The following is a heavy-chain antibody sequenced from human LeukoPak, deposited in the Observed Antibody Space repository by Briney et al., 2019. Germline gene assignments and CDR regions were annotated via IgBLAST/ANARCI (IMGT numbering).Heavy chain of an antibody. D-gene: IGHD6-19*01. V-gene: IGHV3-23*01. CDR3: AKDPLGAVAATGDY. CDR1: GFTFSSYA. J-gene: IGHJ4*02. Sequence: PGGSLRLSCAASGFTFSSYAMSWVRQAPGKGLEWVSTVSTSGGSTYYADSVKGRFTISRDNSKKTLYLQMKSLRAEDTAVYYCAKDPLGAVAATGDYWGQGTLVTVSS. CDR2: VSTSGGST.